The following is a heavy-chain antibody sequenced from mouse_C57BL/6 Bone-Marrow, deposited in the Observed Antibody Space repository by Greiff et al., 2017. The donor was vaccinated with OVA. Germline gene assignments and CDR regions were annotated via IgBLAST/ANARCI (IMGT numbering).Heavy chain of an antibody. Sequence: EVMLVESGGGLVKPGGSLKLSCAASGFTFSSYAMSWVRQTPEKRLEWVATISDGGSYTYYPDNVKGRFTISRDNAKNNLYLQMSHLKSEDTAMYYYARAGQLRSLDYWGKGTTLTVSS. CDR3: ARAGQLRSLDY. CDR1: GFTFSSYA. CDR2: ISDGGSYT. V-gene: IGHV5-4*03. J-gene: IGHJ2*01. D-gene: IGHD3-2*02.